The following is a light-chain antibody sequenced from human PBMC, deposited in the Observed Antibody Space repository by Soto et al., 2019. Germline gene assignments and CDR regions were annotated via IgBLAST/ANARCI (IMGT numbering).Light chain of an antibody. Sequence: DIQKTQSPSSLSASVGDRVTITCQASQDISDYLNWYQQKPGKAPKLLIYDASNLETGVRSRFSGSGSGTDFTFTISSLQPVDIATYYCQQYDNLPLYTFGQGTKLEIK. CDR1: QDISDY. J-gene: IGKJ2*01. V-gene: IGKV1-33*01. CDR2: DAS. CDR3: QQYDNLPLYT.